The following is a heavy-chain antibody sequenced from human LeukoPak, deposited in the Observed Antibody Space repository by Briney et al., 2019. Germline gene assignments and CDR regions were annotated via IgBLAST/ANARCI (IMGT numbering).Heavy chain of an antibody. V-gene: IGHV4-59*01. CDR1: GGSISSYY. CDR2: IYYSGST. J-gene: IGHJ4*02. Sequence: SETLSLTCTVSGGSISSYYWSWIRQPPGKGLEWIGYIYYSGSTNYNPSLKSRVTISVDTSKNQFSLKLSSVTAADTAVYYCARDSGSYGYFDYWGQGTLVAVSS. CDR3: ARDSGSYGYFDY. D-gene: IGHD1-26*01.